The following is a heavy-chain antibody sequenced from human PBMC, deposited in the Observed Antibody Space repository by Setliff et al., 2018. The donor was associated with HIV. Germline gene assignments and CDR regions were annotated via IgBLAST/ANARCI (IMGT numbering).Heavy chain of an antibody. CDR1: GYTFTNYW. CDR3: ATHTLNNAFDI. V-gene: IGHV5-51*01. CDR2: IYPGDSDT. J-gene: IGHJ3*02. Sequence: PGESLKLSCRGSGYTFTNYWIGWVRQMPGRGLEWMGIIYPGDSDTRYSPSFEGQVTMSADKSINTAYLQWNSLKASDTAMYFCATHTLNNAFDIWGLGTMVTVS.